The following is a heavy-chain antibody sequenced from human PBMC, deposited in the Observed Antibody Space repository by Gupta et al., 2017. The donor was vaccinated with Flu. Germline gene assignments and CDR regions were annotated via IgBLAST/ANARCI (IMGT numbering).Heavy chain of an antibody. CDR2: IHASGST. V-gene: IGHV4-4*07. CDR3: ARRLQERLSSCCDNWLDA. J-gene: IGHJ5*02. D-gene: IGHD2-15*01. Sequence: GRGRGWTCRIHASGSTMNNPSLDSQVTMSVETTNNRFAVRLKFVSAADTAVYYCARRLQERLSSCCDNWLDAWGQGTMVTVSS.